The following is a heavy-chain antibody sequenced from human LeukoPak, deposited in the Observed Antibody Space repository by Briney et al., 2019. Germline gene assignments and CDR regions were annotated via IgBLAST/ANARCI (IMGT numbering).Heavy chain of an antibody. CDR2: ISSSGSTK. Sequence: PGGSLRLSCAASGFIFSSYEMNWVRQAPGKGLEWLSYISSSGSTKYYADSVRGRFTISRDNAKNSLYLQMNNLRAEDTAVYCCARVGGYSYGYSNFYMDVWGKGTTVTISS. CDR3: ARVGGYSYGYSNFYMDV. CDR1: GFIFSSYE. J-gene: IGHJ6*03. D-gene: IGHD5-18*01. V-gene: IGHV3-48*03.